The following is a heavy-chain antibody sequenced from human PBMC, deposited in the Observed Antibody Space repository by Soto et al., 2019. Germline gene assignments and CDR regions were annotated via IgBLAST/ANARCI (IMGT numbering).Heavy chain of an antibody. CDR3: RSRFSS. Sequence: PSETLSLTCSVSGDSVSSSSYYWSWTRQPPGKGLEWIGYIYSSGSTNYNPSLKSRVTISVDTSKNQFSLRLSSVTAADTAVYYYRSRFSSCGQGTLV. CDR2: IYSSGST. V-gene: IGHV4-61*01. J-gene: IGHJ5*02. CDR1: GDSVSSSSYY. D-gene: IGHD3-3*01.